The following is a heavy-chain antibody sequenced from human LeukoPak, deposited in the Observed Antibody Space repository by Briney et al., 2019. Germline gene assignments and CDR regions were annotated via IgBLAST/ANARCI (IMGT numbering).Heavy chain of an antibody. V-gene: IGHV3-11*01. Sequence: GGSLRLSCAASGFAFSDYYMSWIRQAPGKGLEWVSYISSTVSTMYYADSVRGRFVISRDNAKNSLYLQMNSLRAEDTAVYYCTRDKVVVAATNYYYMDVWGKGTTVTVSS. D-gene: IGHD2-15*01. J-gene: IGHJ6*03. CDR1: GFAFSDYY. CDR3: TRDKVVVAATNYYYMDV. CDR2: ISSTVSTM.